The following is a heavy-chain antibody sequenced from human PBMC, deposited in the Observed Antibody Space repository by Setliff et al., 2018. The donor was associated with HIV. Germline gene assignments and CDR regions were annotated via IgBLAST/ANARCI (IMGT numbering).Heavy chain of an antibody. CDR1: GFTFINYD. CDR2: FDPEDGET. V-gene: IGHV1-24*01. J-gene: IGHJ4*02. D-gene: IGHD2-15*01. CDR3: ATGRVVPLLDY. Sequence: ASVKVSCKASGFTFINYDINWVRQAPGQGLEWMGGFDPEDGETIYAQKFQGRVTMTEDTSTDTAYMELSSLRSEDTAVYYCATGRVVPLLDYWGQGTLVTVSS.